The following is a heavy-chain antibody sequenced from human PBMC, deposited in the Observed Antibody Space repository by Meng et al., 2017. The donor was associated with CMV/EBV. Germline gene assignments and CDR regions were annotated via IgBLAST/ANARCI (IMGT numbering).Heavy chain of an antibody. CDR3: ARGGNPVDY. CDR1: GGSFSGYY. J-gene: IGHJ4*02. D-gene: IGHD1-14*01. V-gene: IGHV4-34*01. Sequence: SETLSLTCAVYGGSFSGYYWSWSRQLPGKGLEWIGEINNSGSTNYNPSLKSRVTTSVDTSKNQFSLKRSSVTAADTAVYYCARGGNPVDYWGQGTLVTVSS. CDR2: INNSGST.